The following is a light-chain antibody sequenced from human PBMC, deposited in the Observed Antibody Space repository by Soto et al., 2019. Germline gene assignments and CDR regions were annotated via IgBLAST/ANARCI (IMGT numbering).Light chain of an antibody. CDR1: QRVTSN. J-gene: IGKJ2*01. Sequence: EIVMTQSPATLSVSPGERATLSCRASQRVTSNVAWYQQKPGQAPRLLIYVAYTRATGIPARFSGSGSGTEFTLTISSLESEDFAVYYCQQYKNWPYTFGQGTKLEIK. CDR3: QQYKNWPYT. CDR2: VAY. V-gene: IGKV3-15*01.